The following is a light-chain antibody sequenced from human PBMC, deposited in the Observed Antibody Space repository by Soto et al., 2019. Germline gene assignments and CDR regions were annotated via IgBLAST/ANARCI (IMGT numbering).Light chain of an antibody. CDR1: QSISSY. V-gene: IGKV1-39*01. CDR3: QQSYSTSVS. Sequence: DIQMTQSPSSLSASVGDRVTITCRASQSISSYLNWYQQKPGKAPKFLIYAASSLQSGVPPRFSGSGSGTDFTLTISSLQPEAFATYYCQQSYSTSVSFGQGTKLEIK. J-gene: IGKJ2*01. CDR2: AAS.